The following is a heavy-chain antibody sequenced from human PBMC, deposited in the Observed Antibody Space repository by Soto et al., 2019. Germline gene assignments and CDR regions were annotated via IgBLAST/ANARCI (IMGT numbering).Heavy chain of an antibody. V-gene: IGHV4-59*12. CDR2: IYYSGST. D-gene: IGHD3-9*01. CDR3: ARDWTSTYYDILTGYYFVY. Sequence: PSETLSLTCTVSGGSISSYYWSWIRQPPGKGLEWIGYIYYSGSTNYNPSLKSRVTISVDTSKNQFSLKLSSVTAADTAVYYCARDWTSTYYDILTGYYFVYWGQGTLVTVSS. J-gene: IGHJ4*02. CDR1: GGSISSYY.